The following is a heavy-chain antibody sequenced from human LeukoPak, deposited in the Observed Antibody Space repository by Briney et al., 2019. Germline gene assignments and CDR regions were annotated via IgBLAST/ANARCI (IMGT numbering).Heavy chain of an antibody. CDR3: ARRTTDYYYYMDV. J-gene: IGHJ6*03. CDR2: IYYSGST. Sequence: SETLSLTCTVSGGSISSYYWSWIRQPPGKGLEWIGYIYYSGSTNYNPSLKSRVTMSVDTSKNQFSLKLSSVTAADTAVYYCARRTTDYYYYMDVWGKGTTVTVSS. V-gene: IGHV4-59*12. D-gene: IGHD4-11*01. CDR1: GGSISSYY.